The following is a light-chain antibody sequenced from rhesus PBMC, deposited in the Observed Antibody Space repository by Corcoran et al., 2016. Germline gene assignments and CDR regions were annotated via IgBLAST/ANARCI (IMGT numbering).Light chain of an antibody. CDR3: CSLSSSSTYI. CDR2: GVS. CDR1: SSDISGYNY. Sequence: QSAPTQPPSVSGSPGQSVTISCTGTSSDISGYNYVSWYQQHPDKAPKVMIYGVSNLPSGVSDRFSGSKYGNTASLNILGLQAGDEADYYCCSLSSSSTYIFGAGTRLTVL. J-gene: IGLJ1*01. V-gene: IGLV2S7*01.